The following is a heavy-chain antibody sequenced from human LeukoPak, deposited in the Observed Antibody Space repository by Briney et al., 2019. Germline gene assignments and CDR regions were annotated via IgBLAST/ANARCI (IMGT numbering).Heavy chain of an antibody. CDR1: GFTFSSYA. Sequence: GGSLRLSCAASGFTFSSYAMSRVRQAPGKGLEWVSAISGNSGSTYYADSVKGRFTISRDNSKNTLYLRMNSLRAEDTAVYYCAKEAFAVVPAAKSDYWGQGTLVTVSP. CDR2: ISGNSGST. D-gene: IGHD2-2*01. CDR3: AKEAFAVVPAAKSDY. J-gene: IGHJ4*02. V-gene: IGHV3-23*01.